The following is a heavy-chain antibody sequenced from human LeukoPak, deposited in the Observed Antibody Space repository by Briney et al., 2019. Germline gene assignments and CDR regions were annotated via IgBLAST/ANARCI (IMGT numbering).Heavy chain of an antibody. Sequence: GGSLRLSCAASGFTFSSYAMSWVRQAPGKGLEWVSAISGSGGSTYYADSVKGRFTISRDNSQNMLYLQMNSLRAEDTAVYYCAKGYCSGGSCYEYYFDYWGQGTLVTVSS. CDR2: ISGSGGST. D-gene: IGHD2-15*01. CDR1: GFTFSSYA. J-gene: IGHJ4*02. CDR3: AKGYCSGGSCYEYYFDY. V-gene: IGHV3-23*01.